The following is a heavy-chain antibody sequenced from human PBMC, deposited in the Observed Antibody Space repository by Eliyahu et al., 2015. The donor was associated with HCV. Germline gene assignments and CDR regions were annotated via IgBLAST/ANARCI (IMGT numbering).Heavy chain of an antibody. Sequence: QVTLKESGPVLVRPTETLTLTCTVSGFSLSHGRMGVSWIRQPPGKALEWLAHTYSSAEKSFSTSLKSRLTISEDASKSQVVLTMTNMDPVDTATYYCARSYRYGDYAGSFDIWGQGTRVTVSS. J-gene: IGHJ3*02. CDR3: ARSYRYGDYAGSFDI. CDR1: GFSLSHGRMG. V-gene: IGHV2-26*01. D-gene: IGHD4-17*01. CDR2: TYSSAEK.